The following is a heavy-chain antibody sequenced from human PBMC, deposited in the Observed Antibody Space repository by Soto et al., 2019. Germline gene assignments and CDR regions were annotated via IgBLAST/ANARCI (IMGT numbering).Heavy chain of an antibody. J-gene: IGHJ5*02. D-gene: IGHD3-3*01. V-gene: IGHV4-34*01. CDR2: INHSGST. CDR1: GGSFSGYY. CDR3: ARGRFGSYYDFWSGYYDWFDP. Sequence: PSETLSLTCAVYGGSFSGYYWSWIRQPPGKGLEWIGEINHSGSTNYNPSLKSRVTISVDTSKSQFSLKLSSVTAADTAVYYCARGRFGSYYDFWSGYYDWFDPWGQGTLVTVSS.